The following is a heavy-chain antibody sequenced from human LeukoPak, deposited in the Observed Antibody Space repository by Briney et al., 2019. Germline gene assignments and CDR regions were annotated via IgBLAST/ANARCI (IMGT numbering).Heavy chain of an antibody. CDR1: GFTFSSYA. CDR2: ISGSGGST. J-gene: IGHJ4*02. V-gene: IGHV3-23*01. D-gene: IGHD3-3*01. CDR3: AKDYDFWSGYLTPSFDY. Sequence: GGSLRLSCAASGFTFSSYAMSWVRQAPGKGLEWVSAISGSGGSTYYADSVKGRFTISRDNSKNTLYLQMNSLRAEDTAVYYCAKDYDFWSGYLTPSFDYWGQGTLVTVSS.